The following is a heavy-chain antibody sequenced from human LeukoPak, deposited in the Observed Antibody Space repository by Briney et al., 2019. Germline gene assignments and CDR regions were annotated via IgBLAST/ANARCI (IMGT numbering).Heavy chain of an antibody. CDR2: IRSKAYGGST. J-gene: IGHJ4*02. D-gene: IGHD6-13*01. Sequence: GGSLRLSCTASGFTFGDYAMSWVRQAPGKGLEWVGFIRSKAYGGSTEYAASVKGRFTISRDDSKSIAYLQMNSLKTEDTAVYYCTRDLSSSWPYYFDYWAREPWSPSPQ. CDR3: TRDLSSSWPYYFDY. CDR1: GFTFGDYA. V-gene: IGHV3-49*04.